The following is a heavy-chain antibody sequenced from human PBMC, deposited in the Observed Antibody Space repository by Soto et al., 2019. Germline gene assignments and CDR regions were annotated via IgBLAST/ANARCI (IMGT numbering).Heavy chain of an antibody. CDR3: ARSITLDRPFDY. CDR1: GGTFSSYA. D-gene: IGHD6-6*01. CDR2: IIPIFGTA. Sequence: SVNVSCKASGGTFSSYAISWVRQAPGQGLEWMGGIIPIFGTANYAQKFQGRVTITADKSTSTAYMELSSLRSEDTAVYYCARSITLDRPFDYCGKGTMVTVSS. J-gene: IGHJ4*02. V-gene: IGHV1-69*06.